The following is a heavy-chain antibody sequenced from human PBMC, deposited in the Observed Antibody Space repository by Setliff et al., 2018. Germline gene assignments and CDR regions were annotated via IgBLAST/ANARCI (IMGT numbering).Heavy chain of an antibody. CDR1: GGSISSGSYY. J-gene: IGHJ3*02. Sequence: SETLSLTCTVSGGSISSGSYYWSWIRQPAGKGLEWIGNIYTSGSTNYNPSLKSRVTISVDTSKNQFSLKLSSVTAADTAVYYCAREEDGYNTGAFDIWGQGTMVTVSS. D-gene: IGHD5-12*01. V-gene: IGHV4-61*09. CDR3: AREEDGYNTGAFDI. CDR2: IYTSGST.